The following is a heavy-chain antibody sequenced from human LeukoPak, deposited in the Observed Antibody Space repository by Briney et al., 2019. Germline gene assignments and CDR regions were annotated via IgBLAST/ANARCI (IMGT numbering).Heavy chain of an antibody. D-gene: IGHD2-15*01. CDR1: GYTFTNYD. CDR3: ARCHRGGSCR. J-gene: IGHJ4*02. Sequence: GASVKVSCKASGYTFTNYDVNWVRQATGQGLEWMGWMNPKSNNRGYAQKFQGRVTITTNTSISTAYMELSNLRSEDTAVYYCARCHRGGSCRWGQGTLVTVSS. CDR2: MNPKSNNR. V-gene: IGHV1-8*03.